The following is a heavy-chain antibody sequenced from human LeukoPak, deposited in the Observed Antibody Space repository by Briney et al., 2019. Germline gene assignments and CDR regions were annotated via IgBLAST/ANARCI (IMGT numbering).Heavy chain of an antibody. J-gene: IGHJ4*02. CDR2: IIPIFGTA. CDR3: AIPERNYYDSSGYPTYYFDY. D-gene: IGHD3-22*01. Sequence: SVKVSCKTSGGTFSSYAISWVRQAPGQGLEWMGGIIPIFGTANYAQKFQGRVTITADESTSTAYMELSSLRSEDTAVYYCAIPERNYYDSSGYPTYYFDYWGQGTLVTVSS. V-gene: IGHV1-69*13. CDR1: GGTFSSYA.